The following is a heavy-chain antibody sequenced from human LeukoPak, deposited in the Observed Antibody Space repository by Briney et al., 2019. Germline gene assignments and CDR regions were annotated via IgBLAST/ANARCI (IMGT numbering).Heavy chain of an antibody. CDR3: ARHASWGATHFDY. CDR2: IYYSGST. V-gene: IGHV4-39*01. CDR1: GASITSSRHY. J-gene: IGHJ4*02. Sequence: SETLSLTCTVSGASITSSRHYWGWIRQPPGKGLEWIGSIYYSGSTYYNSSLKSRVALSEDTSKNQFSLNLRSVTAADTAVYYCARHASWGATHFDYWGQGTLVTVSS. D-gene: IGHD1-26*01.